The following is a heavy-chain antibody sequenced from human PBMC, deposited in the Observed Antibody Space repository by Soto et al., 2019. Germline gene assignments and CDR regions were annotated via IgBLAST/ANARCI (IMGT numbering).Heavy chain of an antibody. J-gene: IGHJ1*01. CDR1: GFTFSSYA. CDR3: AKLYGDFWSGYLDLSPSPYFQH. Sequence: PGGSLRLSCAASGFTFSSYAMSWVRQAPGKGLEWVSAISGSGGSTYYADSVKGRFTISRDNSKNTLYLQMNSLRVEDTAVYYCAKLYGDFWSGYLDLSPSPYFQHWGQGTLVTVSS. CDR2: ISGSGGST. D-gene: IGHD3-3*01. V-gene: IGHV3-23*01.